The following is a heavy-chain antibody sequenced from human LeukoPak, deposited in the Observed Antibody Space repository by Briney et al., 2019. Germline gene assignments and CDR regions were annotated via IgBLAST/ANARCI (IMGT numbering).Heavy chain of an antibody. V-gene: IGHV3-66*01. Sequence: GGSLRLSCAASGFTVSTNYVSWVRQAPGKGLEWVSVIYRHGGTAYADSAQGRFSISRDNSKNTVDLQMNSLRAEDTAVYYCARDVIYASGIYSYGDSWGQGTLVTVSS. D-gene: IGHD3-10*01. CDR2: IYRHGGT. CDR1: GFTVSTNY. CDR3: ARDVIYASGIYSYGDS. J-gene: IGHJ4*02.